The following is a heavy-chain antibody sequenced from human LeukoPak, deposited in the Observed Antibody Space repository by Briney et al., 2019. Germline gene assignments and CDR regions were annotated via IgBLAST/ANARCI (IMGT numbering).Heavy chain of an antibody. Sequence: GGSLRLSCAASGFTFSSYAMHWVRQAPGKGLEWVAVISYDGSNKYYADSVKGRFTISRDNSKNTLYLQMNSLRAEDTAVYYCARDLSGSFDYWGQGTPVTVSS. CDR2: ISYDGSNK. CDR3: ARDLSGSFDY. D-gene: IGHD6-19*01. J-gene: IGHJ4*02. CDR1: GFTFSSYA. V-gene: IGHV3-30*01.